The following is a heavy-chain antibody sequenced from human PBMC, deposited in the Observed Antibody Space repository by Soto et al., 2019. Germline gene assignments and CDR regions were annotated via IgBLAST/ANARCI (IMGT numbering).Heavy chain of an antibody. CDR2: ISGSGGST. CDR3: AKNGAVFAAFDI. D-gene: IGHD3-10*01. J-gene: IGHJ3*02. CDR1: GFTFSSYA. Sequence: GGSLRLSCAASGFTFSSYAMSWVRQAPGKGLEWVSVISGSGGSTYYADSVKGRFTISRDNSKSTLYLQMNSLRAEDTAVYYCAKNGAVFAAFDIWGQGTMVTVSS. V-gene: IGHV3-23*01.